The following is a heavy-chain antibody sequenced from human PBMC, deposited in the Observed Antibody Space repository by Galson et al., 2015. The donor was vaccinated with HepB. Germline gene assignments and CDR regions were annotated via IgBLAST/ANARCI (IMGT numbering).Heavy chain of an antibody. J-gene: IGHJ3*02. CDR2: SSTYNGNT. D-gene: IGHD4-17*01. V-gene: IGHV1-18*04. CDR3: ARDNGLGNYGDFVGFDI. CDR1: GYTFPRDG. Sequence: SVKVSCKASGYTFPRDGISWVRQAPGQGLEWMGWSSTYNGNTYYAQRLKGRVTLTTDTSTSTAYMELRSLRSDDTATYYCARDNGLGNYGDFVGFDIWGQGTMVTVSS.